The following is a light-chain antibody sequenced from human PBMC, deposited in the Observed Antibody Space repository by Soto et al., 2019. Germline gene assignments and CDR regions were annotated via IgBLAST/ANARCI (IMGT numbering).Light chain of an antibody. V-gene: IGKV1-16*02. Sequence: DIRMTQSPSSVSASVGDRVTITCRASEDIRNYLAWFQQKPGKAPKTLIYAASNFQSGVPPKFSGSGAGTDFTLTINGLEPEDFANYFCQQYYIFPLTFGGGTNVEI. CDR3: QQYYIFPLT. CDR2: AAS. CDR1: EDIRNY. J-gene: IGKJ4*01.